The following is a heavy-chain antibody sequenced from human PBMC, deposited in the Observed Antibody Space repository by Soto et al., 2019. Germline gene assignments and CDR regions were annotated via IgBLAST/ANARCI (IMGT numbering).Heavy chain of an antibody. CDR3: ARGYYYDSSGSPFGY. Sequence: ASVKVSWKAAGYAFTSYAMHWVRQAPGQRLEWMGWINAGNGNTKYSQKFQGRVTITRDTSASTAYMELSSLRSEDTAVYYCARGYYYDSSGSPFGYWGQGTLVTVSS. D-gene: IGHD3-22*01. CDR1: GYAFTSYA. J-gene: IGHJ4*02. CDR2: INAGNGNT. V-gene: IGHV1-3*01.